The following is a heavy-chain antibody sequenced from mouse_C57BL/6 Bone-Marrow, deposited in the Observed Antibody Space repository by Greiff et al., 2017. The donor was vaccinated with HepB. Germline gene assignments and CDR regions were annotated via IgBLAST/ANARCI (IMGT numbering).Heavy chain of an antibody. Sequence: QVQLQQSGAELVRPGASVTLSCKASGYTFTDYEMHWVKQTPVHGLEWIGAIDPETGGTAYNQKFKGKAILTADKSSSTAYMELRSLTSEDSAVYYCASRPNYYGSSLYWYFDVWGTGTTVTVSS. D-gene: IGHD1-1*01. V-gene: IGHV1-15*01. CDR3: ASRPNYYGSSLYWYFDV. CDR2: IDPETGGT. J-gene: IGHJ1*03. CDR1: GYTFTDYE.